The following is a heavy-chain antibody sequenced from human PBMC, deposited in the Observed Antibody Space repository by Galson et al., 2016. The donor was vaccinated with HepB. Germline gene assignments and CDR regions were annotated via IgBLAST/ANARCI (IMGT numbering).Heavy chain of an antibody. D-gene: IGHD3-16*01. CDR3: VTEGGN. Sequence: SVKVSCKVSGFPVTDLSIHWERQAPGKGLEWMGGFALDDGETVHARKFQGRVTMTEDTSTDTAYMDLCRLTSGDTAVYYGVTEGGNWGQGVLVTVSS. J-gene: IGHJ4*02. CDR1: GFPVTDLS. V-gene: IGHV1-24*01. CDR2: FALDDGET.